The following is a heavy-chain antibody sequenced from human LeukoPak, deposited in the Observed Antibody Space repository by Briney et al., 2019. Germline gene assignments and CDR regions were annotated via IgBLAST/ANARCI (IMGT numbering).Heavy chain of an antibody. D-gene: IGHD4-17*01. CDR2: INPDSGGT. CDR3: ARGPRYGDYLCY. Sequence: ASVKVSFMASGYTFTGYYIHWVRQAPGQGLEWMGWINPDSGGTNYAQKFQGRVTMTRDTSITTAYMELSRLTSDDTAVYYCARGPRYGDYLCYWGQGTLVTVSS. J-gene: IGHJ4*02. CDR1: GYTFTGYY. V-gene: IGHV1-2*02.